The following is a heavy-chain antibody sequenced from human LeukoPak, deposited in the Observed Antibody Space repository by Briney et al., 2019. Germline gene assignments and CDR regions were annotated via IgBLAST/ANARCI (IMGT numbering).Heavy chain of an antibody. J-gene: IGHJ5*02. V-gene: IGHV4-34*01. Sequence: SETLSLTCAVYGGSFSGYYWSWIRQPPGKGLEWIGEINHSGSTNYNPSLKSRVTISVDTSKNQFSLKLSSVTAADTAVYYCARGRDCSSTSCRYRWFDPWGQGTLVTVSS. D-gene: IGHD2-2*01. CDR3: ARGRDCSSTSCRYRWFDP. CDR1: GGSFSGYY. CDR2: INHSGST.